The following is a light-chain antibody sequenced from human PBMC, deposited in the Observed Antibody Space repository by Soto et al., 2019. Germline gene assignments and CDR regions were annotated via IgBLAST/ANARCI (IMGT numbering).Light chain of an antibody. CDR3: QHMRT. CDR2: DAS. J-gene: IGKJ1*01. CDR1: QTISSW. V-gene: IGKV1-5*01. Sequence: DIQMTQSPSTLSGSVGDRVTITCRASQTISSWLAWYQQKPGKAPKFLIYDASTLESGVPSRFSGSGFGTEFSLTISSLQPDDFGSYYCQHMRTFGQGTKVEMK.